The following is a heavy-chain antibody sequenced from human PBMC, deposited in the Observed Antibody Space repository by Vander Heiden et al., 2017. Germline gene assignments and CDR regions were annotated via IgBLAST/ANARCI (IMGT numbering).Heavy chain of an antibody. D-gene: IGHD3-9*01. CDR3: AREDYDSWTGSYYFDY. Sequence: QVQLVESGGGLVKPGGSLRLSCAASGFTFSDYYMSWIRQAPGKGLEWVSYISSSGSTIYYADSVKCRFTISRDNAKNSLYLKMNSMRAEETAVYYCAREDYDSWTGSYYFDYWGQGTLVTVSS. V-gene: IGHV3-11*01. CDR1: GFTFSDYY. J-gene: IGHJ4*02. CDR2: ISSSGSTI.